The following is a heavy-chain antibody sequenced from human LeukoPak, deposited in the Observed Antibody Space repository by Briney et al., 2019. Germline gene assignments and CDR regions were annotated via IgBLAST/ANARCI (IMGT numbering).Heavy chain of an antibody. D-gene: IGHD3-10*01. J-gene: IGHJ4*02. CDR1: AFTFSSYA. CDR2: ISYDGSDK. V-gene: IGHV3-30*18. CDR3: AKDMGYGSASTGYFDD. Sequence: GGSLRLSCAASAFTFSSYAMHWVRQAPGKGLEWVAVISYDGSDKYYADSVNGRFTISRDSSKNKMYLQMNSLRSEDTAVYYCAKDMGYGSASTGYFDDWGQGTLVTVSS.